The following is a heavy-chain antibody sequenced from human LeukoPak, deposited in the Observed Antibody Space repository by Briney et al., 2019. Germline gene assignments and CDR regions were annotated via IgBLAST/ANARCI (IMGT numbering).Heavy chain of an antibody. CDR1: GXTFSDYW. CDR3: ARVSGYSGTWYVDY. D-gene: IGHD6-13*01. CDR2: LTGTGDYT. V-gene: IGHV3-64*01. J-gene: IGHJ4*02. Sequence: GGSLRLSCAASGXTFSDYWMHWVRQAPGKGLGSVWALTGTGDYTYYANFVKGAFTISRDNSKNTLYLQMNSLRADDTAVYYCARVSGYSGTWYVDYWGQGTLVTVSS.